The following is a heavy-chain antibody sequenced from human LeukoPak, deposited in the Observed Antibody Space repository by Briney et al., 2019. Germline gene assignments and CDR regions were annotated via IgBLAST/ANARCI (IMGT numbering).Heavy chain of an antibody. CDR2: ISGSGGST. CDR1: VFTFSSYA. CDR3: AKARDYYGLFDY. D-gene: IGHD3-10*01. J-gene: IGHJ4*02. V-gene: IGHV3-23*01. Sequence: PGGSLRLSCAASVFTFSSYAMSWVRQAPGKGQEWVSSISGSGGSTYYADSVKGRFTISRDNSKNTLYLQMNSLRAEDTAVYYCAKARDYYGLFDYWGQGTLVTVSS.